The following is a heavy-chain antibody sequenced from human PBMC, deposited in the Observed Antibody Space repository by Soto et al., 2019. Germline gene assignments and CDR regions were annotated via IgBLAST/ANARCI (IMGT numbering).Heavy chain of an antibody. J-gene: IGHJ4*02. Sequence: GGSLRLSCAASGFTFSSYEMNWVRQAPGKGLEWVSYISSSGSTIYYADSVKGRFTISRDNAKNSLYLQMNSLRAEDSAVYYCARGGAAAHTFGYWGQGTLGAVSS. CDR3: ARGGAAAHTFGY. CDR2: ISSSGSTI. V-gene: IGHV3-48*03. CDR1: GFTFSSYE. D-gene: IGHD6-6*01.